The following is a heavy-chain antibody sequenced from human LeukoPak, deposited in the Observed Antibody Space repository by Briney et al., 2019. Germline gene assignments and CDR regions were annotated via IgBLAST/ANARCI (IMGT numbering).Heavy chain of an antibody. CDR2: INNVRSHV. CDR1: EFTFSTSA. D-gene: IGHD1-26*01. V-gene: IGHV3-21*04. CDR3: IKDRGNIVGATVDFDS. Sequence: GGSLRLSCAASEFTFSTSAMNWVRQAPGKGLEWVSSINNVRSHVYYADSVRGRFTISRDNAKNSLYLQMNSLRAEDTAFYYCIKDRGNIVGATVDFDSWGQGTLVTVSS. J-gene: IGHJ4*02.